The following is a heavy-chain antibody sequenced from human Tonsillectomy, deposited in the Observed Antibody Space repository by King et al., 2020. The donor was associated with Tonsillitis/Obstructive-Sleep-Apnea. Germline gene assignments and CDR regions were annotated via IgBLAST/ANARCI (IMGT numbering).Heavy chain of an antibody. CDR1: GYTFFNYD. D-gene: IGHD4-23*01. J-gene: IGHJ4*02. CDR2: ISAYNGNT. Sequence: QLVQSGAEVKKPGASVKVSCKASGYTFFNYDINWVRQAPGQGLEWMGWISAYNGNTNYAQNLQGRVTMTTDTSTSTAYMEMRSLRSDDTAVYYCARFSYGGNSEYSFDYWGQGTLVTVSS. CDR3: ARFSYGGNSEYSFDY. V-gene: IGHV1-18*01.